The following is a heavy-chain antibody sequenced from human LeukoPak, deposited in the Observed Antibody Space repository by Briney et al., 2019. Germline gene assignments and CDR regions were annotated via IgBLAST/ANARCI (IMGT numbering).Heavy chain of an antibody. J-gene: IGHJ4*02. D-gene: IGHD3-22*01. CDR1: GFTFSDYY. CDR3: ARDMGYYDSSGYYPTTDY. Sequence: GGSLRLSCAASGFTFSDYYMSWIRQAPGKGLEWVAYISSSGSTIYYADSVKGRFTISRDNAKNSLYLQMNSLRAEDTAVYYCARDMGYYDSSGYYPTTDYWGQGTLVTVSS. V-gene: IGHV3-11*01. CDR2: ISSSGSTI.